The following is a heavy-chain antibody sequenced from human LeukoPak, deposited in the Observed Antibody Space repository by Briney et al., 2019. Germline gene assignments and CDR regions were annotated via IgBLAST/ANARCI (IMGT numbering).Heavy chain of an antibody. CDR1: GFTFSSYA. Sequence: GSLRLSCAASGFTFSSYAMSWVRQAPGKGLEWVSAISGSGGSTYYADSVKGRFTISRDNSKNTLYLQMNSLRAEDTAVYYCAKDHGRIYCGGDCYPSGFDYWGQGTLVTVSS. D-gene: IGHD2-21*02. V-gene: IGHV3-23*01. J-gene: IGHJ4*02. CDR3: AKDHGRIYCGGDCYPSGFDY. CDR2: ISGSGGST.